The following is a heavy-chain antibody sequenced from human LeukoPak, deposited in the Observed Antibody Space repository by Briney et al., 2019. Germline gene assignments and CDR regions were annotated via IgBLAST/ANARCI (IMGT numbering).Heavy chain of an antibody. CDR2: IYSSGST. CDR3: AREPGFDSSGYLNWFDP. Sequence: PSETLSLTCTVSGGSISGHYWTWIRQPAGKGLEWIGRIYSSGSTGYNPSLKSRVTMSVDTSKNQFSLKLSSVTAADTAVYYCAREPGFDSSGYLNWFDPWGQGTLVTVSS. J-gene: IGHJ5*02. CDR1: GGSISGHY. D-gene: IGHD3-22*01. V-gene: IGHV4-4*07.